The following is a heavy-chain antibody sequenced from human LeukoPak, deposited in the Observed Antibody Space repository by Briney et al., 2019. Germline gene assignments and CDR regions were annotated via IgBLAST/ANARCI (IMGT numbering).Heavy chain of an antibody. V-gene: IGHV3-74*01. CDR1: GFTFSSYW. D-gene: IGHD1-26*01. CDR3: ARAVGATSPIIDY. Sequence: GGSLRLSCAASGFTFSSYWMHWVRQAPGKGLVWVSRINSDGSSTSYADSVKGRFTISRDNAKNTLYLQMNSLRAEDTAVYYCARAVGATSPIIDYWGQGTLVTVSS. CDR2: INSDGSST. J-gene: IGHJ4*02.